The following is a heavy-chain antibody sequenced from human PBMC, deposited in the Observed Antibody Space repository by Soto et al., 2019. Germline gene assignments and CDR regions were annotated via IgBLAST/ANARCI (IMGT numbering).Heavy chain of an antibody. Sequence: PGGSLRLSCVESGFNFGNFGMHWVRQAPCKGLEWLTVISNDENIKQDSVRGRFAIARDNSKNTLYLHLTSLRAEDTAIYYCARGLRGVLDYWGQGTLVTVSS. CDR3: ARGLRGVLDY. D-gene: IGHD5-12*01. CDR1: GFNFGNFG. CDR2: ISNDENIK. V-gene: IGHV3-33*01. J-gene: IGHJ4*02.